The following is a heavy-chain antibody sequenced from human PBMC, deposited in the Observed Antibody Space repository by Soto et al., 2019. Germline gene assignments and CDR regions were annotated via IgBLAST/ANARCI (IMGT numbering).Heavy chain of an antibody. Sequence: GASVKVSCKASGGTFSSYTISWVRQAPGQGLEWMGRIIPILGIANYAQKFQGRVTITADKSTSTAYMELSSLRSEDTAVYYCARDVGRLRPYNWFDPWGQGTQVTVSS. CDR2: IIPILGIA. D-gene: IGHD4-17*01. J-gene: IGHJ5*02. CDR1: GGTFSSYT. CDR3: ARDVGRLRPYNWFDP. V-gene: IGHV1-69*04.